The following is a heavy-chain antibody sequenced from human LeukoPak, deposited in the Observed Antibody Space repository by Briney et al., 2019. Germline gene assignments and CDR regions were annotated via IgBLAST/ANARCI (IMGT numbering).Heavy chain of an antibody. CDR1: RFTFSNYW. CDR3: ASSGWYSTPNWFDP. J-gene: IGHJ5*02. CDR2: IYNDGSST. Sequence: GGSLRLSCAASRFTFSNYWMHWVRQAPGKGLVWVSRIYNDGSSTSYADSVKGRFTISRDNAKNSLYLQMNSLRAEDTAMYYCASSGWYSTPNWFDPWGQGTLVIVSS. D-gene: IGHD6-19*01. V-gene: IGHV3-74*01.